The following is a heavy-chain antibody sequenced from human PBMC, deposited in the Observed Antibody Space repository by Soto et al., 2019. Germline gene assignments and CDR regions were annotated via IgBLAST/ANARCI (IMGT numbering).Heavy chain of an antibody. D-gene: IGHD4-17*01. Sequence: QVQLVESGGGVVQPGGSLRLSCAASGFTFSDYAMHWVRQAPGKGLEWVAGLSYDGGNKDYTDSVKGRITISRDNSKNTVYVQMNSLRADDSAVSYCARALTTVANFDFWGQGTLVTVSS. J-gene: IGHJ4*02. CDR3: ARALTTVANFDF. V-gene: IGHV3-30-3*01. CDR1: GFTFSDYA. CDR2: LSYDGGNK.